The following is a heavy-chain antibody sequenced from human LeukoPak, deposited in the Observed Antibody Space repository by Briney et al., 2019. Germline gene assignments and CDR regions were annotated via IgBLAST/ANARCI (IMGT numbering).Heavy chain of an antibody. CDR2: MNPNSGNT. Sequence: GASVKVSCKASGYTFTSYDINWVRQATGQGLEWMGWMNPNSGNTGYAQKFQGRVTMTRNTSISTAYMELSSLRSEDTAVYYCARPASYYYYMDVWGKGTTVTISS. CDR1: GYTFTSYD. CDR3: ARPASYYYYMDV. V-gene: IGHV1-8*01. J-gene: IGHJ6*03.